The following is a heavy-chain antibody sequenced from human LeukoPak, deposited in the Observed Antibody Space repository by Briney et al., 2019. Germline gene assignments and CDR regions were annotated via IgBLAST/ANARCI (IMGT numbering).Heavy chain of an antibody. Sequence: RSLRLSCAASGFTFSSYGMHWVRQAPGKGLEWVAVIWYDGSNKYYADSVKGRFTISRDNSKNTLYLQMNSLRAEDTAVYYCAKDSSGWPLYYYYMDVWGKGITVTVSS. J-gene: IGHJ6*03. CDR3: AKDSSGWPLYYYYMDV. CDR1: GFTFSSYG. V-gene: IGHV3-33*06. CDR2: IWYDGSNK. D-gene: IGHD6-19*01.